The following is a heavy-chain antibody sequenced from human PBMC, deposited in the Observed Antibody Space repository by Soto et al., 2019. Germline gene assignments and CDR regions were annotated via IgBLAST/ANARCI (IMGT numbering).Heavy chain of an antibody. D-gene: IGHD3-9*01. CDR3: ARGDYFDRRLDL. CDR2: IKQDGSEK. J-gene: IGHJ5*02. CDR1: GFTFSNDW. Sequence: PGGSLRLSCAASGFTFSNDWMSWVRQGPGKGLEWVDNIKQDGSEKYYVDSVKGRFTVSGDNAKNSLYLQMNSLRAEDTAVYYCARGDYFDRRLDLWGEGT. V-gene: IGHV3-7*03.